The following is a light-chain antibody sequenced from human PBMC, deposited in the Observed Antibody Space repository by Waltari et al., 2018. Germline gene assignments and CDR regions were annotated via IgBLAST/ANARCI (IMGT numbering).Light chain of an antibody. Sequence: DIQVTQSPSSLSASVGDRVTITCRASQRIGTSLSWYQHKPGKAPKLLIYAASRLQSGVPSRFMGRGAGTAFTLTVSSLQPVDFATYYCQQSYSTPWTFGQGAKVEIK. CDR2: AAS. CDR1: QRIGTS. CDR3: QQSYSTPWT. V-gene: IGKV1-39*01. J-gene: IGKJ1*01.